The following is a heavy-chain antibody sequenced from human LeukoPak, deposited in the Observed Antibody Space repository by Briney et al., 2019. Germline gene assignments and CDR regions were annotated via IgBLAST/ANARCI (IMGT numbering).Heavy chain of an antibody. V-gene: IGHV3-23*01. CDR1: GFTFSSYA. CDR3: AKGRYYYDNSDAFEI. CDR2: ISGSGSST. J-gene: IGHJ3*02. D-gene: IGHD3-22*01. Sequence: GGSLRLSCAASGFTFSSYAMSWVRQAPEKGLEWVSTISGSGSSTYYADSVKGRFTTSRDNSKNTLYLQMNSLRAEDTAVYHCAKGRYYYDNSDAFEIWGQGAMVTVSS.